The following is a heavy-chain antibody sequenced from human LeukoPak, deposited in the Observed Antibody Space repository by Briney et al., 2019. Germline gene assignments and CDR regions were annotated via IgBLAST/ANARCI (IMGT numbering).Heavy chain of an antibody. J-gene: IGHJ3*02. CDR3: AKDLTTDDAFDI. CDR2: ISGSGSST. CDR1: GFTFSSYA. V-gene: IGHV3-23*01. D-gene: IGHD4-11*01. Sequence: GGSLRLSCAASGFTFSSYAMGWVRQAPGKGLEWVSAISGSGSSTYYADSVKGRFTISRDNSKNTLYLQMNSLRAEDTAVYYCAKDLTTDDAFDIWGQGTMVTVSS.